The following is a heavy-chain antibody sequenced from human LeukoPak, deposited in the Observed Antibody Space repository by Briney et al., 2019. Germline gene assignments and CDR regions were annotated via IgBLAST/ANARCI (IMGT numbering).Heavy chain of an antibody. CDR3: ARDHIVLMVYANPIDYYYGMDV. J-gene: IGHJ6*02. CDR2: ISSSSSYI. V-gene: IGHV3-21*01. CDR1: GFTFGSYS. D-gene: IGHD2-8*01. Sequence: GGSLRLSCAASGFTFGSYSMNWVRQAPGKGLEWVSSISSSSSYIYYADSVKGRFTISRDNAKNSLFLQMNSLRAEDTAVYYCARDHIVLMVYANPIDYYYGMDVWGQGTTVTVSS.